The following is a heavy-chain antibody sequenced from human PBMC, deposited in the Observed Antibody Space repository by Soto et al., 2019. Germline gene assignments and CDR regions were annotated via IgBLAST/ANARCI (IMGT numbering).Heavy chain of an antibody. CDR2: LPEIGTNT. CDR3: AKKSGVGATWYFDY. CDR1: GFTFSNYG. D-gene: IGHD1-26*01. V-gene: IGHV3-23*01. Sequence: GGSLRLSCAASGFTFSNYGMSWVRQAPGKGLEWVSALPEIGTNTYYADSVKGRFTISRDNSKNTLFLQINNLRAGDTAVHYCAKKSGVGATWYFDYWGQGTLVTGLL. J-gene: IGHJ4*02.